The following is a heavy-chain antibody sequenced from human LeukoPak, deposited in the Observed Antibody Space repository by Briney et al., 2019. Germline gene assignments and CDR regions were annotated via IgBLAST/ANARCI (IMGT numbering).Heavy chain of an antibody. CDR2: ISSSSSYI. D-gene: IGHD3-22*01. CDR1: GFTFSSYS. V-gene: IGHV3-21*01. J-gene: IGHJ6*02. Sequence: GGSLRLSCAASGFTFSSYSMNWVRQAPGKGLEWVSSISSSSSYIYYADSVKGRFTVSRDNAKNSLYLQMNSLRAEDTAVYYCASASGYYDSSGYFYYYGMDVWGQGTTVTVSS. CDR3: ASASGYYDSSGYFYYYGMDV.